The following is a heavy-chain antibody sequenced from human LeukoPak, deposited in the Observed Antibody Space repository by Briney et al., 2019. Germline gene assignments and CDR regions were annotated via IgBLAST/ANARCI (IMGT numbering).Heavy chain of an antibody. V-gene: IGHV3-53*01. CDR2: IYGGGST. Sequence: GGSLRLSCAASGFTFSSNYMSWVRQAPGKGLEWVSVIYGGGSTYYADSVKDRFTISRDNSKNTLYLQMNSLRAEDTAVYYCARSPWGDSSGPYYFDYWGQGTLVTVSS. D-gene: IGHD6-19*01. CDR1: GFTFSSNY. CDR3: ARSPWGDSSGPYYFDY. J-gene: IGHJ4*02.